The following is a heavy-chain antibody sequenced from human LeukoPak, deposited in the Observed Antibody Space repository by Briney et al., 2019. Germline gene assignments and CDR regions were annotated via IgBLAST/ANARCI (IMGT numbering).Heavy chain of an antibody. V-gene: IGHV3-23*01. J-gene: IGHJ4*02. CDR2: ISGSTGKT. Sequence: PGGSLRLSCAASGFTFDNYAMSWVRQAPGKGLEWVSVISGSTGKTYYADSVKGRFTISRDNSKNTLYLHMNSLRAEDTAVYYWPRPPLPLKYGSGGNSSYFASWAREPWSPSPQ. D-gene: IGHD2-15*01. CDR1: GFTFDNYA. CDR3: PRPPLPLKYGSGGNSSYFAS.